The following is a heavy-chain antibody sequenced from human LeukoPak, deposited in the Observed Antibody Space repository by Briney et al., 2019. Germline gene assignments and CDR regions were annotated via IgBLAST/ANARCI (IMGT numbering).Heavy chain of an antibody. V-gene: IGHV3-23*01. CDR2: ISVSGGST. CDR1: GFTFSSYG. CDR3: AKVRASGFGMRRELFRNWFDP. Sequence: GGSLRLSCAASGFTFSSYGMSWVRQAPRKGLEWVSAISVSGGSTYYADSVKGRFTISRDNSKNTLYLQMNSLRAEDTAVYYCAKVRASGFGMRRELFRNWFDPWGQGTLVTVSS. D-gene: IGHD3-10*01. J-gene: IGHJ5*02.